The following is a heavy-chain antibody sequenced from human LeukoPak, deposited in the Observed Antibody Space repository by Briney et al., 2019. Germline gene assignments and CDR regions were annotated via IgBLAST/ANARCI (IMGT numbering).Heavy chain of an antibody. V-gene: IGHV3-21*01. CDR2: IGPTGTDR. D-gene: IGHD1-14*01. CDR3: ATETIGRHYDY. CDR1: GCTFSSCG. Sequence: PGGSLRLSCAASGCTFSSCGFNWVRQAPGKGLEWVSSIGPTGTDRYYADSVRGRFTISRDNAKNSMYLQMDSLRDEDTAVYYCATETIGRHYDYWGQGTLLTLSS. J-gene: IGHJ4*02.